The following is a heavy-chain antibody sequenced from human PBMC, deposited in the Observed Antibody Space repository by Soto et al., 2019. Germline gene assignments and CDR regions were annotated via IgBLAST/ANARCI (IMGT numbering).Heavy chain of an antibody. D-gene: IGHD5-18*01. CDR2: IYYSGST. Sequence: SETLSLTCTVSGGSISSSSYYWGWIRQPPGKGLEWIGSIYYSGSTYYNPSLKSRVTISVDTSKNQFSLKLSSVTAADTAVYYCARMDTAMVDFDYWGQGTLVTVSS. CDR3: ARMDTAMVDFDY. CDR1: GGSISSSSYY. V-gene: IGHV4-39*01. J-gene: IGHJ4*02.